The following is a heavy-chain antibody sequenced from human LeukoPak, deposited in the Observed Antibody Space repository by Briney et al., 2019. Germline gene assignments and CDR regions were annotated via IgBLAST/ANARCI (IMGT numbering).Heavy chain of an antibody. Sequence: PGGSLRLSCAASGFTFSSYGMHWVRQAPGKGLEWVAVITYDGGNKYHADSVKGRFTISRDNSKNTLYLQMNSLRAEDTAVYYCAKVFWRKRSAYDMDVWGQGTTVTVSS. CDR3: AKVFWRKRSAYDMDV. CDR1: GFTFSSYG. V-gene: IGHV3-30*18. D-gene: IGHD3-3*01. CDR2: ITYDGGNK. J-gene: IGHJ6*02.